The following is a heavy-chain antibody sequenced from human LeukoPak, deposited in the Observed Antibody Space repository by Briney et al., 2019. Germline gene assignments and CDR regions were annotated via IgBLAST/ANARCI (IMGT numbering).Heavy chain of an antibody. CDR3: ANLLRWEPY. J-gene: IGHJ4*02. CDR2: ISYDGSNK. D-gene: IGHD4-23*01. CDR1: GFTFYDYC. Sequence: GGSLRLTCVVSGFTFYDYCMHWGRQAPGKGLEWVAVISYDGSNKYYADSVKGRFTISRDNSKNTLYLQMNSLRAEDTAVYYCANLLRWEPYWGQGTLVTVSS. V-gene: IGHV3-30*18.